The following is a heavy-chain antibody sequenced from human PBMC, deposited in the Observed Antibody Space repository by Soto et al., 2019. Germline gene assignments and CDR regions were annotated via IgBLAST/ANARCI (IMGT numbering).Heavy chain of an antibody. V-gene: IGHV3-30*18. J-gene: IGHJ6*02. CDR2: ISYDGSNK. CDR1: GFTFSSYA. D-gene: IGHD5-18*01. CDR3: AKVLQLWLLYGMDV. Sequence: VQLLESGGGLVQPGGSLRLSCAASGFTFSSYAMSWVRQAPGKGLEWVAVISYDGSNKYYADSVKGRFTISRDNSKNTLYLQMNSLRAEDTAVYYCAKVLQLWLLYGMDVWGQGTTVTVSS.